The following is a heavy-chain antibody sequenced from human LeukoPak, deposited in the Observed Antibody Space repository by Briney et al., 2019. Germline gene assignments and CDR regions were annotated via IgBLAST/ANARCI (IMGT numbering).Heavy chain of an antibody. CDR2: VDPEDGET. CDR3: ATDGRESSGP. V-gene: IGHV1-69-2*01. D-gene: IGHD1-26*01. CDR1: GYTFTDYY. Sequence: VKISCKLYGYTFTDYYMHWVKQAPGKGLEWIRIVDPEDGETIYAEKFKGRVTITAYTCTDTAYMEMSSMISEHTTMNYCATDGRESSGPWGYGTLVTVSS. J-gene: IGHJ5*02.